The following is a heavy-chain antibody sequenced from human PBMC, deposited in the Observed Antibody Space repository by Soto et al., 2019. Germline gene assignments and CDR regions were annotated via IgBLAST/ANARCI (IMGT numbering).Heavy chain of an antibody. CDR3: AKDRGSLYTSSSPLDF. V-gene: IGHV3-23*01. CDR1: GFTFTNYA. Sequence: GGSLRLSCAASGFTFTNYALTWVRQAPGKGLEWVSGISASGGSTYYADSVKGRFTISRDNSKNTLYLQMNSLRAEDTALYYCAKDRGSLYTSSSPLDFWGQGTLVTVSS. CDR2: ISASGGST. J-gene: IGHJ4*02. D-gene: IGHD6-6*01.